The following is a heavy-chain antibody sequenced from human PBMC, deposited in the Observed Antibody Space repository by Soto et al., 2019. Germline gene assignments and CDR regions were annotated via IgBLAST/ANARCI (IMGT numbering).Heavy chain of an antibody. Sequence: QVQLVESGGGVVQPGRSLRLSCAASGFTFSSYGMHWVRQAPGKGLEWVAVISYDGSYKYYADSMKGRVTISRDNSKNTLYGQMNSLRAEDTAVYYCAKAGSVVATTPDFDYWGQGTLVTVSS. CDR3: AKAGSVVATTPDFDY. V-gene: IGHV3-30*18. D-gene: IGHD5-12*01. CDR1: GFTFSSYG. CDR2: ISYDGSYK. J-gene: IGHJ4*02.